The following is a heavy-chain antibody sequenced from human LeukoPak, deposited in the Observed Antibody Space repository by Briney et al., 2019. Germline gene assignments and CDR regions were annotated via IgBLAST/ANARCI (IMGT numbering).Heavy chain of an antibody. D-gene: IGHD3-9*01. V-gene: IGHV3-11*04. CDR2: ISGNGGDI. CDR3: ARDPLRYLRVGHYDY. Sequence: PGGSLRLSCATSGFTFGIHYMSWVRQAPGRGPEWISYISGNGGDIAYADSVKGRFTISRDNAKSFLYLQMNSLRVEDTAVYYCARDPLRYLRVGHYDYWGQGTLVAVSS. CDR1: GFTFGIHY. J-gene: IGHJ4*02.